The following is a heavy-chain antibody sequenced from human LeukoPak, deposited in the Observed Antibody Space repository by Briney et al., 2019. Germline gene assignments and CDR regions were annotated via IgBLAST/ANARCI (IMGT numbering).Heavy chain of an antibody. CDR2: IYYSGST. D-gene: IGHD4-17*01. J-gene: IGHJ3*02. Sequence: PSETLSLTCTVSGGSISSSSYYWGWIRQPPGKGLEWIGSIYYSGSTYYNPSLKSRVTISVDTSKNQFSLKLSSVTAADTAVYYCARVLRRYGQAFDIWGQGTMVTVSS. CDR3: ARVLRRYGQAFDI. V-gene: IGHV4-39*07. CDR1: GGSISSSSYY.